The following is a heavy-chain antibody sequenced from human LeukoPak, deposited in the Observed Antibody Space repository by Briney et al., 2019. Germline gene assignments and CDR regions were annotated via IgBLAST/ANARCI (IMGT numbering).Heavy chain of an antibody. Sequence: AGGSLRLSCAASGFTFSSYSMNWVRQAPGKGLEWVSSISSSSSYIYYADSVKGRFTTSRDNAKNSLYLQMNSLRAEDTAVYYCARVLGGDYGDYATDYWGQGTLVTVSS. CDR1: GFTFSSYS. CDR2: ISSSSSYI. V-gene: IGHV3-21*01. D-gene: IGHD4-17*01. J-gene: IGHJ4*02. CDR3: ARVLGGDYGDYATDY.